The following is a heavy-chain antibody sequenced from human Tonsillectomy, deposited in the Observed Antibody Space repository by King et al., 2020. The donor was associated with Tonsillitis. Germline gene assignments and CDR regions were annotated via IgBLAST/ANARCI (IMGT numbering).Heavy chain of an antibody. CDR2: INPNSGGT. V-gene: IGHV1-2*02. D-gene: IGHD3-10*01. Sequence: QLVQSGAEVRKPGASVKVSCKASGYTFTGYYMHWVRQAPGQGLEWMGWINPNSGGTNYAQKFQGRVTMTRDTSISTAYMELSRRRSDDTAVYYCARNVKQVRGVIKGWFDPWGQGTLVTVSS. CDR1: GYTFTGYY. J-gene: IGHJ5*02. CDR3: ARNVKQVRGVIKGWFDP.